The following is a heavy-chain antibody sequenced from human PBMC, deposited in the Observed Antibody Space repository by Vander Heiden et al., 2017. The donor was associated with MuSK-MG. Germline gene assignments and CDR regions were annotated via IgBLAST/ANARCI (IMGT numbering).Heavy chain of an antibody. CDR2: IYHSGST. CDR3: ARFGAVAGYNWFDP. J-gene: IGHJ5*02. V-gene: IGHV4-38-2*01. CDR1: GYSISSGYY. D-gene: IGHD6-19*01. Sequence: QVQLQESGPGLVKPSETLSITCAVSGYSISSGYYWGWIRQPPGKGLEWIGSIYHSGSTYYNPSLKSRVTISVDTSKNQFSLKLSSVTAADTAVYYCARFGAVAGYNWFDPWGQGTLVTVSS.